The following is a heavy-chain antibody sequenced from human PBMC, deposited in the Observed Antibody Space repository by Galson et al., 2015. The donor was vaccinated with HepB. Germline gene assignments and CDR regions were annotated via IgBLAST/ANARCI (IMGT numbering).Heavy chain of an antibody. D-gene: IGHD4-23*01. CDR2: ISSRYNYI. CDR3: AREPPADSMRCGAVVPAYCYQYGMDL. J-gene: IGHJ6*02. Sequence: SLRLSCAASGFTLGTYHMNWVRQAPGKGLEWVSSISSRYNYIYYSDSVRGRFTISRDTAKNSLFLQMNSLRAEDTAVYYCAREPPADSMRCGAVVPAYCYQYGMDLWGQGTTVTVSS. V-gene: IGHV3-21*01. CDR1: GFTLGTYH.